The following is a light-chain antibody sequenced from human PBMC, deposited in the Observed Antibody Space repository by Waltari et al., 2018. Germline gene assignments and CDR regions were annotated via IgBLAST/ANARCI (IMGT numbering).Light chain of an antibody. CDR1: QNIRTY. CDR3: QQSFSSPWT. Sequence: DIQMTQSPSSLSASIGDTITVTCRASQNIRTYLNWYQQKPPKAPKLLIFGASSLPRGVPSRFTGSASGTEFTLTITNLQPDDFATYFCQQSFSSPWTFGQGTTV. CDR2: GAS. J-gene: IGKJ1*01. V-gene: IGKV1-39*01.